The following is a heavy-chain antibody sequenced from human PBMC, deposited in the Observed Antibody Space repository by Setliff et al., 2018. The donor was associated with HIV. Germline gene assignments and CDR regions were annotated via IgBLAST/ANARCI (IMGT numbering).Heavy chain of an antibody. CDR2: IFPGGAT. Sequence: SETLSLTCSVSGVSISSYYWSWIRHSPGKGLELIGIIFPGGATNYNPSLTSRVTISVDTSKNHLFLKLTSVTTADTAVYFCAKSSPSIGYISDHWGQGTLVTVSS. CDR3: AKSSPSIGYISDH. J-gene: IGHJ4*02. D-gene: IGHD5-12*01. V-gene: IGHV4-59*01. CDR1: GVSISSYY.